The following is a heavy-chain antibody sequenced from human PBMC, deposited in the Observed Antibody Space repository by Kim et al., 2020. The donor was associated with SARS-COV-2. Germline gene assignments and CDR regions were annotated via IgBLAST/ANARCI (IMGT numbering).Heavy chain of an antibody. V-gene: IGHV1-18*01. CDR3: ARGAAAARWFDP. Sequence: NYAQKLQGRVTMTTDTSTSTAYMELRSLRSDDTAVYYCARGAAAARWFDPWGQGTLVTVSS. J-gene: IGHJ5*02. D-gene: IGHD6-13*01.